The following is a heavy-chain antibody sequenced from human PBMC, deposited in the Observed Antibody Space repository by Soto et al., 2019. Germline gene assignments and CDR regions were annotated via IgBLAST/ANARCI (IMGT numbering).Heavy chain of an antibody. CDR1: GFTFSSYA. V-gene: IGHV3-30-3*01. CDR3: ARAYEGDYFDY. J-gene: IGHJ4*02. D-gene: IGHD3-16*01. Sequence: QVQLVESGGGVVQPGRSLRLSCAASGFTFSSYAMHWVLQAPGKGLERVAVISYDGSNKYYADSVKGRFTISRDNSKNSLYLQMNSLRAEDTAVYYCARAYEGDYFDYWGQGTLVTVSS. CDR2: ISYDGSNK.